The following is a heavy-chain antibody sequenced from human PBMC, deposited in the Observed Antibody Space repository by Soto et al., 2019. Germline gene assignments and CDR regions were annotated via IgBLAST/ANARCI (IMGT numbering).Heavy chain of an antibody. J-gene: IGHJ5*02. Sequence: SETLSLTCSVSGGSVNSGGYSWSWIRQPPGKGLEWIGFISPSGSPAYNPSLRSRVTISVDRSNNQISLELSSVTAADTAVYYCARGVLAWGPGTLVTVSS. CDR1: GGSVNSGGYS. CDR3: ARGVLA. D-gene: IGHD2-8*01. CDR2: ISPSGSP. V-gene: IGHV4-30-2*01.